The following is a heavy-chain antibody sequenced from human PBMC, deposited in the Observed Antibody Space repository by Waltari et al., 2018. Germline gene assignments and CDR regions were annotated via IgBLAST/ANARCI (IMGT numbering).Heavy chain of an antibody. Sequence: QVQLQESGPGLVKPSQTLSLTCSVSGGSVNNGEFFWSWIRQPPGKGLEWIGYIYYSGGTYYKPSLKRRLTMSVEKSKNQFSLNLRSVTAADTAVYYCARREGYNSLDYWGQGILVTVSS. J-gene: IGHJ4*02. CDR1: GGSVNNGEFF. D-gene: IGHD1-1*01. CDR3: ARREGYNSLDY. CDR2: IYYSGGT. V-gene: IGHV4-30-4*01.